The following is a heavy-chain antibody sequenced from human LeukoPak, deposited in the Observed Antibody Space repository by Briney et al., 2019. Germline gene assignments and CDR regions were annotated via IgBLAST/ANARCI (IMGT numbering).Heavy chain of an antibody. CDR3: ARGVGYCSSTSCYWWFDP. Sequence: QSGGSLSLSCAASGFTFSNYWMSWVRQAPGKGLEWVANIKEDGSEKYYVDSVKGRFTISRDNARNSLYLQMNSLRAEDTAVYYCARGVGYCSSTSCYWWFDPWGQGTLVTVSS. D-gene: IGHD2-2*01. V-gene: IGHV3-7*01. CDR2: IKEDGSEK. CDR1: GFTFSNYW. J-gene: IGHJ5*02.